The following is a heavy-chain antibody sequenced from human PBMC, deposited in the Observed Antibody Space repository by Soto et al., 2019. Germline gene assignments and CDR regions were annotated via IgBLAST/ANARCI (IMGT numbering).Heavy chain of an antibody. CDR3: ARGLDSSFDNSGPSWAAALDI. V-gene: IGHV1-69*06. J-gene: IGHJ3*02. CDR1: GGTFSNYA. Sequence: QVQLVQSGPEVKKPGSSVKVSCKASGGTFSNYAITWVRQAPGQGLEYMGGSIPEFGTANYAQKFQDRARIRAVRSMGTAYMELTGLTFDDTAVYYSARGLDSSFDNSGPSWAAALDIWGQGTLVTVS. CDR2: SIPEFGTA. D-gene: IGHD5-12*01.